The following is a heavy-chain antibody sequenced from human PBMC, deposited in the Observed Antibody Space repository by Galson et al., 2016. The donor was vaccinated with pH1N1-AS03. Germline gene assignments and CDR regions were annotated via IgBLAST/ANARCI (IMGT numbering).Heavy chain of an antibody. Sequence: QSGAEVKKPGESLRISCKGFGYSFPNYWISWVRQMPGKGLEWIGRIDPSDSYVNYSTSFRGHVTISADMSLTTASLQWSSLKASDTAIYYCARPGPGTRSSRAGFAFWGQGTLVSVSS. CDR1: GYSFPNYW. CDR2: IDPSDSYV. V-gene: IGHV5-10-1*01. J-gene: IGHJ4*02. CDR3: ARPGPGTRSSRAGFAF. D-gene: IGHD1-1*01.